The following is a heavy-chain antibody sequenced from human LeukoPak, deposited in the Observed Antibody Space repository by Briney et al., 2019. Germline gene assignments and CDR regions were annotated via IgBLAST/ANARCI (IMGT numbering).Heavy chain of an antibody. D-gene: IGHD2/OR15-2a*01. J-gene: IGHJ4*02. CDR3: VRLGKEVTFRAYYFNY. Sequence: SETLSLTCTVSGGSISSDYWSWIRQPPGKGLEYIGFMHYSGNTNYNPSLKSRLTMSIDTSKNQFSLKLSSVTAADTAVYYCVRLGKEVTFRAYYFNYWGQGTLVTVSS. V-gene: IGHV4-59*08. CDR2: MHYSGNT. CDR1: GGSISSDY.